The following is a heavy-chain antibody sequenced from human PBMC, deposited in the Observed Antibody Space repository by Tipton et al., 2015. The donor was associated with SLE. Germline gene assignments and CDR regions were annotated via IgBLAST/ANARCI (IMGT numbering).Heavy chain of an antibody. CDR3: AREVEGYISSWFKGFFDV. CDR1: GGSINSGSYY. V-gene: IGHV4-61*09. J-gene: IGHJ4*02. CDR2: IYTRGST. D-gene: IGHD6-13*01. Sequence: TLSLTCTVSGGSINSGSYYWSWIRQPAGKGLEWFGHIYTRGSTDYNPSLLSRVTISRDTSKNQFSLRLSSVTAADTAVYYCAREVEGYISSWFKGFFDVWGQGTLVTVSS.